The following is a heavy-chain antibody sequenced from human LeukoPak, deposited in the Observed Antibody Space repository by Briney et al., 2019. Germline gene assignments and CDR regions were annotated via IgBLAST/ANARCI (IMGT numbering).Heavy chain of an antibody. Sequence: ASVKVSCKASGGTFSSYAISWVRQAPGQGLEWMGGIIPIFGTANYAQKFQGRVTMTTDTSTNTAYMELRSLRFDDTAVYYCARDLAGIVGVTAWFDPWGQGTLVTVSS. V-gene: IGHV1-69*05. CDR1: GGTFSSYA. CDR2: IIPIFGTA. J-gene: IGHJ5*02. CDR3: ARDLAGIVGVTAWFDP. D-gene: IGHD1-26*01.